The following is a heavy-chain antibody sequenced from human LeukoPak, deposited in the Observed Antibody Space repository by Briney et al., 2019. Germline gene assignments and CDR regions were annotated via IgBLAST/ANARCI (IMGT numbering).Heavy chain of an antibody. Sequence: ASVKVSCKASGYTFTDYYMHWVRQAPGQGLEWMGWISPNSGETSYAQKFQGRVTMTRDTSIRIVYMEVNSLRPDDTAVFYCARDGNFDYWGQGTLVTVSS. CDR3: ARDGNFDY. D-gene: IGHD1-1*01. CDR2: ISPNSGET. CDR1: GYTFTDYY. J-gene: IGHJ4*02. V-gene: IGHV1-2*02.